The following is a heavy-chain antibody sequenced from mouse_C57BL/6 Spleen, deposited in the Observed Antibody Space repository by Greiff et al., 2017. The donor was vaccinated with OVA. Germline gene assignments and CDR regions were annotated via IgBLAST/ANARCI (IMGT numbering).Heavy chain of an antibody. D-gene: IGHD1-1*02. Sequence: VQLQQSGPELVKPGASVKISCKASGYTFTDYYMNWVKQSHGKSLEWIGDINPNNGGTSYNQKFKGKATLTVDKSSSTAYMELRSLTSEDSAVYYCARSGGYYGYFDVWGTGTTVTVSS. CDR3: ARSGGYYGYFDV. CDR2: INPNNGGT. V-gene: IGHV1-26*01. CDR1: GYTFTDYY. J-gene: IGHJ1*03.